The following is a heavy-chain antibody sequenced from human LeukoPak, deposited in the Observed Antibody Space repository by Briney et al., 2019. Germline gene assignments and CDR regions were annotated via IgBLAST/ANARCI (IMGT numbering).Heavy chain of an antibody. J-gene: IGHJ4*02. CDR1: GGSFSGYY. Sequence: SETLSLTCAVYGGSFSGYYWSWIRQPPGKGLEWIGEINHSGSTNYNPSRKSRVTISVDTSKNQFSLKLSSVTAADTAVYYCALYPYSSSWYGRDYWGQGTLVTVSS. V-gene: IGHV4-34*01. D-gene: IGHD6-13*01. CDR2: INHSGST. CDR3: ALYPYSSSWYGRDY.